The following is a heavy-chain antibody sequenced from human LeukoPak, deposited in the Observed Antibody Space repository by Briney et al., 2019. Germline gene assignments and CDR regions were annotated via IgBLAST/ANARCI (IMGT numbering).Heavy chain of an antibody. Sequence: GGPLRLYCAASGFIFSSYAMHWVRQAPGKGLEWVAVISYDGSNKYYADSVKGRFTISRDNSKNTLYLQMNSLRAEDTAVYYCARVTDRYFDWLSLDYWGQGTLVTVSS. J-gene: IGHJ4*02. CDR1: GFIFSSYA. D-gene: IGHD3-9*01. V-gene: IGHV3-30-3*01. CDR2: ISYDGSNK. CDR3: ARVTDRYFDWLSLDY.